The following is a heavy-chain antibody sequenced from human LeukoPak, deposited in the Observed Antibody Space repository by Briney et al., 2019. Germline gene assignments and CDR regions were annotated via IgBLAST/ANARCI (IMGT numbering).Heavy chain of an antibody. CDR2: ISGSGGST. V-gene: IGHV3-23*01. CDR3: ARGNGDYDFDY. CDR1: GFTFNSYG. Sequence: GALRLSCAASGFTFNSYGMSWVRQAPGKGLEWVSVISGSGGSTYYADSVKGRFTISRDNAKNSLYLQMNSLRAEDTAVYYCARGNGDYDFDYWGQGTLVTVSS. D-gene: IGHD4-17*01. J-gene: IGHJ4*02.